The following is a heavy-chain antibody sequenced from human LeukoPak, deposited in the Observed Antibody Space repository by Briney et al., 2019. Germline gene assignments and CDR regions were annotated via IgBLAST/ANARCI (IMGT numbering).Heavy chain of an antibody. Sequence: VASVKVSCKASGYTFTGYYMHWVRQAPGQGLEWMGWINPNSGGTKYAQKFQGRVTMTRDTSISTAYMELSRLRSDDTAVYYCAREPTVVADDGFDMRGQGTMVTVSS. D-gene: IGHD4-23*01. J-gene: IGHJ3*02. CDR1: GYTFTGYY. V-gene: IGHV1-2*02. CDR3: AREPTVVADDGFDM. CDR2: INPNSGGT.